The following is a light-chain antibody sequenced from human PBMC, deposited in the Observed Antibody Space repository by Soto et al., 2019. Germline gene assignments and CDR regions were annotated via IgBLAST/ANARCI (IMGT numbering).Light chain of an antibody. V-gene: IGLV2-14*01. Sequence: QSALTQPASVSGSPGQSITISCTGTSSDVGGYNYVSWYQQHPGKAPKLMIYDVSNRPSGVSNRFSGSKSGNTGSLTISGLQAEDEADYYCSSYTSSSTLLYVFGTGTKLTVL. CDR1: SSDVGGYNY. CDR3: SSYTSSSTLLYV. J-gene: IGLJ1*01. CDR2: DVS.